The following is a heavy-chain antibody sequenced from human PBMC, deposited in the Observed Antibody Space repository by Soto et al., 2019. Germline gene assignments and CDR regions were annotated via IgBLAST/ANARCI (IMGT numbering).Heavy chain of an antibody. Sequence: QVQLVQSGAEVKKPGASVKVSCKASGYTFSNFYIHWVRQAPGQGLEWMGIINPSGGSTSYAQKFQGRVTMTRATSTSTVYMELSSLRSEDTAVHYCARADYYGSSGYHLDYWGQGTLVTVSS. CDR1: GYTFSNFY. CDR2: INPSGGST. V-gene: IGHV1-46*01. CDR3: ARADYYGSSGYHLDY. D-gene: IGHD3-22*01. J-gene: IGHJ4*02.